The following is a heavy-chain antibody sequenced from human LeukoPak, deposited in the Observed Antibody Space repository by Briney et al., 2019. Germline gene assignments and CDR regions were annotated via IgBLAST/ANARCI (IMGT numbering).Heavy chain of an antibody. CDR2: TYYRSNWYN. CDR3: ARGDSSVYYPPYYFDY. Sequence: SQTLSLTCAISGDSFSSNSAAWNWHRQSPWRGLEWLGRTYYRSNWYNDYAVSVKSRITINPDTSKNQFSLQLNSVTPEDTALYYCARGDSSVYYPPYYFDYWGQGTLVTVSS. D-gene: IGHD3-22*01. J-gene: IGHJ4*02. CDR1: GDSFSSNSAA. V-gene: IGHV6-1*01.